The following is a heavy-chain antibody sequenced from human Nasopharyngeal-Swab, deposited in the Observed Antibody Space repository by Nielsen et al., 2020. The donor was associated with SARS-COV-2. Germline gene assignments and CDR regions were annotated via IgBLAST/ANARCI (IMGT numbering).Heavy chain of an antibody. CDR2: ISYDGSNK. J-gene: IGHJ4*02. D-gene: IGHD2-2*01. CDR3: AKDGSSTSSGIKIDY. Sequence: LEWVAVISYDGSNKYYADSVKGRFTISRDNSKNTLYLQMNSLRAEDTAVYYCAKDGSSTSSGIKIDYWGQGTLVTVSS. V-gene: IGHV3-30*18.